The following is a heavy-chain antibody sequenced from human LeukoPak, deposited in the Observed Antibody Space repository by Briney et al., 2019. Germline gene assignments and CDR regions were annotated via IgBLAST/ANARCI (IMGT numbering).Heavy chain of an antibody. CDR1: GGSFSGYY. D-gene: IGHD5-12*01. CDR2: INHRGST. Sequence: SETLSLTCAVYGGSFSGYYWSWIRQPPGKGLEWIGEINHRGSTNYNPSLKSRVTISVDTSKNQFSLKLSSVTAADTAVYYCAGTGATITGSNYGMDVWGQGTTVTVSS. J-gene: IGHJ6*02. CDR3: AGTGATITGSNYGMDV. V-gene: IGHV4-34*01.